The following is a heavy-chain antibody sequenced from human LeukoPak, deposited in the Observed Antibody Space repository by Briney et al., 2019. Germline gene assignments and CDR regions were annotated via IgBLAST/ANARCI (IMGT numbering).Heavy chain of an antibody. CDR2: ISAYNGNT. CDR1: GYTFTRYV. V-gene: IGHV1-18*01. Sequence: ASVKVSCKASGYTFTRYVISWVRQAPGQGLEWMGWISAYNGNTNYAQKLQGRVTMTTDTSTSTAYMELRSLRSDDTAVYYCARTGSMVRGVIAHFDYWGQGTLVTVSS. CDR3: ARTGSMVRGVIAHFDY. D-gene: IGHD3-10*01. J-gene: IGHJ4*02.